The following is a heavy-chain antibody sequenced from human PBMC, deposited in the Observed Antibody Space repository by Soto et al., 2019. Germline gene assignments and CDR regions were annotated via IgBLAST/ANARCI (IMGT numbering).Heavy chain of an antibody. CDR1: GFTFSSYG. Sequence: QVQLVESGGGVVQPGRSLRLSCAASGFTFSSYGMHWVRQAPGKGLEWVAVIWYDGSNKYYADSVKGRFTISRDNSKNTLYLKMNSLRDEDTAVYYCARGVKGYCSGGSCYYYYYGMDVWGQGTTVTVSS. V-gene: IGHV3-33*01. CDR2: IWYDGSNK. J-gene: IGHJ6*02. D-gene: IGHD2-15*01. CDR3: ARGVKGYCSGGSCYYYYYGMDV.